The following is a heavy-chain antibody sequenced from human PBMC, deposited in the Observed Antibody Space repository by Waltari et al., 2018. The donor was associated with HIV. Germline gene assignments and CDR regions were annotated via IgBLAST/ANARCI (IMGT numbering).Heavy chain of an antibody. CDR3: ARDKGGAFDI. V-gene: IGHV4-61*01. D-gene: IGHD3-16*01. CDR1: GGSVSSGSYY. CDR2: IYYSGST. J-gene: IGHJ3*02. Sequence: QVQLQESGPGLVKPSETLSLTCTVSGGSVSSGSYYWSWIRQPPGKGLEWIGYIYYSGSTNDNPSLKSRVTISVDTSKNQFSLKLSSVTAADTAVYYCARDKGGAFDIWGQGTMVTVSS.